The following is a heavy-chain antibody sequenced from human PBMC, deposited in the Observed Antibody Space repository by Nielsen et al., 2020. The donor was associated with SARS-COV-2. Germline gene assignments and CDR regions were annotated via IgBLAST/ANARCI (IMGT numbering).Heavy chain of an antibody. CDR1: GFTASCIS. D-gene: IGHD3-16*01. Sequence: GESLKISCAASGFTASCISLIWVRQAPGKGLVWVSRINSDGSSTSYADSVKGRFTISRDNAKNTLYLQMNSLRAEDTAVYYCVRGLQVPNGLAHRWGQGTLVTVSS. CDR2: INSDGSST. CDR3: VRGLQVPNGLAHR. V-gene: IGHV3-74*01. J-gene: IGHJ4*02.